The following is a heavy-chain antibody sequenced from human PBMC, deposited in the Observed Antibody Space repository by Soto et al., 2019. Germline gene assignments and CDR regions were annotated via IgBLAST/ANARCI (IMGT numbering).Heavy chain of an antibody. CDR2: IYYSAST. D-gene: IGHD5-12*01. CDR1: GGSISSSSYY. V-gene: IGHV4-39*01. CDR3: ASHVYSGYDFEAFDP. J-gene: IGHJ5*02. Sequence: QLQLQESGPGLVKPSETLSLTCTVSGGSISSSSYYWGWIRQPPGKGLEWIGSIYYSASTYHNPSLKSLVTITVHTSKNQFPLKLSSVTAADTAVYYCASHVYSGYDFEAFDPWGQGTLVTVSS.